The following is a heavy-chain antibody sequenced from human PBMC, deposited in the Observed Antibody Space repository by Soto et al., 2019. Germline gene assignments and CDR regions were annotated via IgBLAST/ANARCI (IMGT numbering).Heavy chain of an antibody. CDR3: ASFFNGGVTQQSGGYATGV. D-gene: IGHD3-16*01. Sequence: PGGSLRLSCAASGFTFSDYYMSWIRQAPGKGLEWVSYISSSSSYTNYADSVKGRFTISRDNAKNSLYLQMNSLRAEDTAVYYCASFFNGGVTQQSGGYATGVWGQGTLVTVSS. CDR2: ISSSSSYT. CDR1: GFTFSDYY. V-gene: IGHV3-11*06. J-gene: IGHJ4*02.